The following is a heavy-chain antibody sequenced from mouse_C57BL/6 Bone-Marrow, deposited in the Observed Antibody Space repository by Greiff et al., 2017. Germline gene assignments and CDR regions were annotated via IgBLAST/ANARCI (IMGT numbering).Heavy chain of an antibody. J-gene: IGHJ3*01. Sequence: VQLQQSGAELVRPGASVTLSCKASGYTFTDYEMHWVKQTPVHGLEWIGAIDPETGGTAYNQKFKGKAILTADKSSSTAYMELRSLTSEDSAVYYCTRFYYDYDDGTWFAYWGQGTLVTVSA. V-gene: IGHV1-15*01. D-gene: IGHD2-4*01. CDR3: TRFYYDYDDGTWFAY. CDR2: IDPETGGT. CDR1: GYTFTDYE.